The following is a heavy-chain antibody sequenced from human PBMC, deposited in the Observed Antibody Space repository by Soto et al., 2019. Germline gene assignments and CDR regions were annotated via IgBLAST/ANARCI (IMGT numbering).Heavy chain of an antibody. CDR2: ISGSGGST. J-gene: IGHJ6*02. V-gene: IGHV3-23*01. CDR3: ARDDIDYYYGMDV. Sequence: GGSLRLSCAASGFTFSTYAMSWVRQAPGKGLEWVSAISGSGGSTYYADSVKGRFTISRDTSKNTLSLQMNSLRAEDTAVYYCARDDIDYYYGMDVWGQGTTVPSP. CDR1: GFTFSTYA.